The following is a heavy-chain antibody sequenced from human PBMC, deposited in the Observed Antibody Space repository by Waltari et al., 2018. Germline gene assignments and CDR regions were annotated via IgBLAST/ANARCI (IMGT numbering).Heavy chain of an antibody. Sequence: QVQLQESGPGLVKPSQTLSLTCTVPGGSISSGSYYCTWIRRAAGKGLEWIGRINTSGSTNYNASLKSRVTISVDTSKNQFSLKLSTVTAADTAVYYCAREMTGTTGGAFDIWGQGTMVTVSS. V-gene: IGHV4-61*02. CDR3: AREMTGTTGGAFDI. CDR2: INTSGST. D-gene: IGHD1-1*01. CDR1: GGSISSGSYY. J-gene: IGHJ3*02.